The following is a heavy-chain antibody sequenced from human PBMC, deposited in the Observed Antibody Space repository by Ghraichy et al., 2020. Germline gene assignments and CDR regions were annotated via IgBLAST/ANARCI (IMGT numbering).Heavy chain of an antibody. J-gene: IGHJ5*01. V-gene: IGHV3-48*04. CDR1: GFTFSSYS. Sequence: LSLTCAASGFTFSSYSMNWVRQAPGKGLEWVSFISSSGTTIYYADSVRGRFTISRDNAKNSLSLQMNSLRAEDTAVYYCARRSSGYSLDSWGQGSLVTVSS. CDR2: ISSSGTTI. D-gene: IGHD3-22*01. CDR3: ARRSSGYSLDS.